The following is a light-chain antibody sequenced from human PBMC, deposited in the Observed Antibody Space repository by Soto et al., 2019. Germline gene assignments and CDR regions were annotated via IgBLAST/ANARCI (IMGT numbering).Light chain of an antibody. CDR2: EGS. CDR1: SSDVVSYNL. J-gene: IGLJ2*01. CDR3: CSYAGSSTFFVV. Sequence: QSVLTQPASVSGSPGQSITISCTGTSSDVVSYNLVSWYQQHPGKAPKLMIYEGSKRPSGVSNRFSGSKSGNTASLTISGLQAEDEADYYCCSYAGSSTFFVVFGGGTKVTVL. V-gene: IGLV2-23*03.